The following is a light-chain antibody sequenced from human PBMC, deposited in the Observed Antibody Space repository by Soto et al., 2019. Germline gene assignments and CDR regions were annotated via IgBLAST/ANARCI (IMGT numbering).Light chain of an antibody. Sequence: EIVLTQSPATLSLSPGDRVTLSCRASQTVGRYLSWYQHSPGQGPRLLVYDASNRATGIPARFSGSGSETDFTLTISSLEPEDFAVYLCQQYGTSPYTFGQGTKLEIK. CDR1: QTVGRY. CDR3: QQYGTSPYT. V-gene: IGKV3-11*01. CDR2: DAS. J-gene: IGKJ2*01.